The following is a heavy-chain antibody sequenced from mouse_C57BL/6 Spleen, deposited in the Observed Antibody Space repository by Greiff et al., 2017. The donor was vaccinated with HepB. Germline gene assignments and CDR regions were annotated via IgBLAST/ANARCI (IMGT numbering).Heavy chain of an antibody. J-gene: IGHJ4*01. CDR1: GYAFSSSW. Sequence: QVQLQQSGPELVKPGASVKISCKASGYAFSSSWMNWVKQRPGKGLEWIGRIYPGDGDTNYNGKFKGKATLTADTSSSTAYMQLSSLTSEDSAVYFCARPYDYDGAMDYWGQGTSVTVSS. D-gene: IGHD2-4*01. CDR3: ARPYDYDGAMDY. CDR2: IYPGDGDT. V-gene: IGHV1-82*01.